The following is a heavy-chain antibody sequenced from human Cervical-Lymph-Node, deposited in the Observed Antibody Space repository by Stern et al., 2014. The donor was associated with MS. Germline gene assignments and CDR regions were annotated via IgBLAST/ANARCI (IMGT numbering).Heavy chain of an antibody. Sequence: EMQLVESGGDLVKPGGALRLSCAASGFIFNNAWLSWVRQAPGKGLEWVGRIKSKTDGGTSAYATPVKGRFAISRDDSNNRVYLQMNSLKTEDTGIYYCTTLSMLRGTIIELFDHWGPGTPVIVSS. V-gene: IGHV3-15*01. J-gene: IGHJ4*02. D-gene: IGHD3-10*01. CDR3: TTLSMLRGTIIELFDH. CDR1: GFIFNNAW. CDR2: IKSKTDGGTS.